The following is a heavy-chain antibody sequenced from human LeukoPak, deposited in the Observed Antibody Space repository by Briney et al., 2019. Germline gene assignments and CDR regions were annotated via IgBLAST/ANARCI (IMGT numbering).Heavy chain of an antibody. V-gene: IGHV3-23*03. D-gene: IGHD3-22*01. CDR3: AKDLDSTGSWPPEYFQH. J-gene: IGHJ1*01. CDR1: GFTFSSYA. Sequence: GGSKRLSCVASGFTFSSYAMSWLRQAPGKGLEWVSLISSSSRTHYADSMKGRFTISRDNSRNTLYLQINSLRAEDTAVYYCAKDLDSTGSWPPEYFQHWGQGSLVTVSS. CDR2: ISSSSRT.